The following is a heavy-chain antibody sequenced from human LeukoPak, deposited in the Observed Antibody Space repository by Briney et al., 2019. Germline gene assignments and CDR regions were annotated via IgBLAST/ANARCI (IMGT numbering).Heavy chain of an antibody. Sequence: SETLSLTCTVSGGSISKQYWTWVRQSAGKGLEWIGRIYGNGTITYNPSLKSRVTMSVDTSKNQFSLRLTSVTAADTAIYYCTRDSGTTGGVKFDPWGQGILVTVSS. CDR3: TRDSGTTGGVKFDP. D-gene: IGHD3-10*01. V-gene: IGHV4-4*07. J-gene: IGHJ5*02. CDR2: IYGNGTI. CDR1: GGSISKQY.